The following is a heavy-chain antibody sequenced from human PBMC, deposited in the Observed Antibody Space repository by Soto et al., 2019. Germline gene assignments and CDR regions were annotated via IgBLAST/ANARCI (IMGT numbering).Heavy chain of an antibody. CDR2: IIPIFGTA. CDR1: GGTFSSYA. J-gene: IGHJ4*02. Sequence: QVQLVQSGAEVKKPGSSVKVSCKASGGTFSSYAISWVRQAPGQGLEWMGGIIPIFGTANYAQKFQGRVTITADESTSTAYIELSSLRSEDTAVYYCARGLNLAYCGGDCYAAFDYWGQGTLVTVSS. V-gene: IGHV1-69*01. D-gene: IGHD2-21*02. CDR3: ARGLNLAYCGGDCYAAFDY.